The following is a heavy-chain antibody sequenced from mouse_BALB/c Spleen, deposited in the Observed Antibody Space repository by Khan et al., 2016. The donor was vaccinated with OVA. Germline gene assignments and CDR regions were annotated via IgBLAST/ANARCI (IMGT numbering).Heavy chain of an antibody. CDR2: IYPGTDNS. CDR1: GYTFTSYW. D-gene: IGHD1-1*01. V-gene: IGHV1S132*01. Sequence: QMQLEQSGAELVRPGASVKLSCKTSGYTFTSYWIHWVKQRPGQGLEWIAMIYPGTDNSYYNEKFKDKATLTVDKSSSTAYMQLSSLKSEDSAVLLRAGEGACYHCDYWGEGTTLTVSS. CDR3: AGEGACYHCDY. J-gene: IGHJ2*01.